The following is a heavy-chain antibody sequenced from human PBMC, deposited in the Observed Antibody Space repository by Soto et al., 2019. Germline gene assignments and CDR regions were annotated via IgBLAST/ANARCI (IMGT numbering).Heavy chain of an antibody. J-gene: IGHJ4*02. Sequence: EVQLVESGGGLVKPGGSLRLSCAASGFTFSSYSMNWVRQVPGKGLEWVSSLTSTSRYTYYADSVKGRFTISRDNAKNSLFLQRNSLRAEDTAVYYCGRVASSSSWTPDYLGQGTLVTVSS. CDR1: GFTFSSYS. CDR2: LTSTSRYT. V-gene: IGHV3-21*02. D-gene: IGHD6-13*01. CDR3: GRVASSSSWTPDY.